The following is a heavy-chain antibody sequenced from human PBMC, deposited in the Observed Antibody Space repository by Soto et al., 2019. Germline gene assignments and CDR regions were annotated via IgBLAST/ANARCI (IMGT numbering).Heavy chain of an antibody. CDR2: INHSGST. Sequence: SETLSLTCAVYGGSFSGYYWSWIRQSPGKGLEWIGEINHSGSTNYNPSLKSRVTISVDTSKNQFSLKLSSVTAADTAVYYCARAAYYDFWSGYYTRSDYYYYGMDVWGQGTKGTVSS. J-gene: IGHJ6*02. CDR3: ARAAYYDFWSGYYTRSDYYYYGMDV. D-gene: IGHD3-3*01. V-gene: IGHV4-34*01. CDR1: GGSFSGYY.